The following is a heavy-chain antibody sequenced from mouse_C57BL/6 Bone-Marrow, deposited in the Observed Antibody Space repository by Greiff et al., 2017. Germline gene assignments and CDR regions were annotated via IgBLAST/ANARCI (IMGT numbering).Heavy chain of an antibody. CDR1: GYTFTSYW. Sequence: VQLQESGAELVKPGASVKLSCKASGYTFTSYWMHWVKQRPGQGLEWIGMIHPNSGSTNYNEKFKSKATLTVDQSSSTAYMQLSSLTSEDAAVYYCARWIPAWFAYGGQGTLVTVSA. CDR2: IHPNSGST. J-gene: IGHJ3*01. V-gene: IGHV1-64*01. CDR3: ARWIPAWFAY.